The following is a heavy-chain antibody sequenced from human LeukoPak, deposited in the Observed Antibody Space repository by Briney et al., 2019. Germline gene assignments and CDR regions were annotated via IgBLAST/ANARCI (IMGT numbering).Heavy chain of an antibody. CDR1: GGSFSTYY. CDR3: ARNSSSSRAFDI. Sequence: SETLSLTCAVYGGSFSTYYWSWTRQPPGKGLEWIGQINHSGNTNYNPSLKSRVTISVDTSKNQFSLKLTSVTAADTAVYYCARNSSSSRAFDIWGQGTRVTVSS. J-gene: IGHJ3*02. D-gene: IGHD6-13*01. V-gene: IGHV4-34*01. CDR2: INHSGNT.